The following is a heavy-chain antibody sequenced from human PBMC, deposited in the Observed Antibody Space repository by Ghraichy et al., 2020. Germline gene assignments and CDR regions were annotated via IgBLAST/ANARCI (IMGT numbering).Heavy chain of an antibody. CDR3: ASLRSTAPFDY. CDR2: VNHSGST. CDR1: CGSFSGYY. Sequence: ETLSLTCAVYCGSFSGYYWSWIRQPPGKGLEWIGDVNHSGSTNYNPSLKSRVTISVDTSKNQFSLKLSSVTAADTAVYYCASLRSTAPFDYWGQGTLVTVSS. J-gene: IGHJ4*02. V-gene: IGHV4-34*01.